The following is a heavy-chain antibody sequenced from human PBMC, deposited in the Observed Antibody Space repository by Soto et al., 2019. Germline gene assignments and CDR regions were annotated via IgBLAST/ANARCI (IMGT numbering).Heavy chain of an antibody. Sequence: QLQLVQSGAEVKKPGSSVKVSCQASGDTFSSHGVSWVRQAPGQGLEWMGGIIPIFDATKYAQKFQDRVTITAADSTNTVYMQPSSLGYEDTDVYYYARAITRYNSAISGAHYVSYGMDVWGQGTSVTVSS. CDR1: GDTFSSHG. D-gene: IGHD1-20*01. CDR3: ARAITRYNSAISGAHYVSYGMDV. CDR2: IIPIFDAT. V-gene: IGHV1-69*01. J-gene: IGHJ6*02.